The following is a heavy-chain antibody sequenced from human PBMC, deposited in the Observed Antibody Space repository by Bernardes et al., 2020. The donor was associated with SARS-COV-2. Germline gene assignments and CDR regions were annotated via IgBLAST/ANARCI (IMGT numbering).Heavy chain of an antibody. J-gene: IGHJ4*02. CDR2: ISIAGNT. CDR3: ARGWRENSFDY. D-gene: IGHD2-15*01. Sequence: GGSLRLSCAASGFSFSNSAMSWVRQAPGKGLEWVSSISIAGNTYFADSVRGRFTVSRDDAKNSVYLQMNSLRAEDTAVYYCARGWRENSFDYWGQGALVTVSS. CDR1: GFSFSNSA. V-gene: IGHV3-21*01.